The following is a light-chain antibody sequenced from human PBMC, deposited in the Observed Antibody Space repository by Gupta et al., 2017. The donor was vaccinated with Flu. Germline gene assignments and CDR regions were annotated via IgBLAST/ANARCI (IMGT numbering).Light chain of an antibody. CDR2: AAS. V-gene: IGKV1-39*01. J-gene: IGKJ4*01. Sequence: LSSSLGDIVTITCRASQSISSYLNWYKQKPGKAPKLLIYAASSLQRGVTSRFSGSGSGTDLPLTISSRQPEDFATYYYQPNDSNPSITFGGGTKVEIK. CDR1: QSISSY. CDR3: QPNDSNPSIT.